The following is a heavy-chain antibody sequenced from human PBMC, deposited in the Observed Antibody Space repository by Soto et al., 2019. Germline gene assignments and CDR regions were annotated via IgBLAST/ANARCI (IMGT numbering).Heavy chain of an antibody. CDR1: GFTFGDFY. J-gene: IGHJ4*02. D-gene: IGHD1-7*01. V-gene: IGHV3-11*01. CDR3: ARPNWNYRGGVYNL. CDR2: HTKTGTTI. Sequence: PGGSLRLSCTASGFTFGDFYMMWFRQAPGRGLEWISYHTKTGTTINHAGPVKGRFSVTRDNARSSLYLQMNSLRAEDTAVDYSARPNWNYRGGVYNLWGQGTLVTVSS.